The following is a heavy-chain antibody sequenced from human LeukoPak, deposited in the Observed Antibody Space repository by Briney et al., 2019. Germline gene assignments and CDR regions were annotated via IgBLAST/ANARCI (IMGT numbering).Heavy chain of an antibody. Sequence: GGSLRLSCAASGFTVSSNYMSWVRQAPGKGLEWVSVIYSGGSTYYADSVEGRFTISRDNSKNTLYLQMNSLRAEDTAVYYCAKRYSGSSGLYNFDYWGQGTLVTVSS. V-gene: IGHV3-53*01. CDR3: AKRYSGSSGLYNFDY. D-gene: IGHD1-26*01. CDR2: IYSGGST. CDR1: GFTVSSNY. J-gene: IGHJ4*02.